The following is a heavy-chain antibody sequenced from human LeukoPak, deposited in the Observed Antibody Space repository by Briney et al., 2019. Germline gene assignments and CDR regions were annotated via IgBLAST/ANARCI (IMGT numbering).Heavy chain of an antibody. Sequence: GRSLRLSCAASGFTFDDYAMHWVRQGPGKGLEGVSGITWNSGTIGYADSVKGRFTISRDNAKNSLYLQMNSLRAEDTALYYCAKDVTGTGAFDIWGQGTMVTVSS. CDR1: GFTFDDYA. CDR3: AKDVTGTGAFDI. CDR2: ITWNSGTI. D-gene: IGHD1-7*01. V-gene: IGHV3-9*01. J-gene: IGHJ3*02.